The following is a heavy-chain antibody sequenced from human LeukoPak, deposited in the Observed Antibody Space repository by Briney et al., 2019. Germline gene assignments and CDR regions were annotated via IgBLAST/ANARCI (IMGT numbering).Heavy chain of an antibody. CDR3: ARESRGYYDSSGYYLNFDY. CDR2: ISAYNGNT. J-gene: IGHJ4*02. CDR1: GYTFTSYG. V-gene: IGHV1-18*01. D-gene: IGHD3-22*01. Sequence: ASVKVSCKASGYTFTSYGISWVRQAPGQGLEWMGWISAYNGNTNYAQKLQGRVTMTTDTSTSTAYMELRSLRSDDTAVYYCARESRGYYDSSGYYLNFDYWGRGTLVTVSS.